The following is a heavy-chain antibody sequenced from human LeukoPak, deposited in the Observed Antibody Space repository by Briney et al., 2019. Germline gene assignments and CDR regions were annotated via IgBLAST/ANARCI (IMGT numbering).Heavy chain of an antibody. CDR3: AKVNDYDDY. D-gene: IGHD1-1*01. Sequence: PGRSLRLSCAASGFTFSTFGIHWVRQAPGKGREWVAAMSPDGNNEYYTDSVKGRFTISRDNSKNMIYLQMNSLRGEDSAVYYCAKVNDYDDYWGQGTLVTVSS. CDR2: MSPDGNNE. V-gene: IGHV3-30*18. J-gene: IGHJ4*02. CDR1: GFTFSTFG.